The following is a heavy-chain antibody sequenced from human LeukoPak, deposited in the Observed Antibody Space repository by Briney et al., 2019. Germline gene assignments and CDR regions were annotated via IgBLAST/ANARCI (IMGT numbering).Heavy chain of an antibody. Sequence: SQTLSLTCTVSGGSITSSAYYWSWIRQHPGKGLEWIGYIYYSGITYYNPSLKSRVTISVDTSKNQFSLNLSSVTAADTAVYFCARDGDCSSDSCYFDYWGQGILVTVSS. D-gene: IGHD2-2*01. J-gene: IGHJ4*02. V-gene: IGHV4-31*03. CDR3: ARDGDCSSDSCYFDY. CDR2: IYYSGIT. CDR1: GGSITSSAYY.